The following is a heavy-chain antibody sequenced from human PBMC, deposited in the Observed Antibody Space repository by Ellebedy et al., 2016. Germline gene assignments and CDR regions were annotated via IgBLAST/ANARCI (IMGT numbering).Heavy chain of an antibody. CDR2: INAGNGDT. D-gene: IGHD1-14*01. CDR3: ARERLTGYFDY. CDR1: GYTFTSYT. J-gene: IGHJ4*02. Sequence: ASVKVSCKASGYTFTSYTMHWVRQAPGQRLEWMGRINAGNGDTKYSQKFQGRVTITRDTSATTAYMELSSLRSEDTAVFYCARERLTGYFDYWGQGTLVTASS. V-gene: IGHV1-3*01.